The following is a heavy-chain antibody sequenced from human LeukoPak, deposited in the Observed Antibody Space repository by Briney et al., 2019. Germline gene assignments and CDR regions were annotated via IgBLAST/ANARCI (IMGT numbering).Heavy chain of an antibody. Sequence: PGGSLRLSCAASGLTYTDFWMHWVRQAPGKGLEWVSLIKNVGSVTRYADSVKGRFIISRVDAKNTLDLQMNSLKVDDTAVYYCATGHSYGYDYWGQGILVTVSS. J-gene: IGHJ4*02. CDR3: ATGHSYGYDY. V-gene: IGHV3-74*01. CDR1: GLTYTDFW. D-gene: IGHD5-18*01. CDR2: IKNVGSVT.